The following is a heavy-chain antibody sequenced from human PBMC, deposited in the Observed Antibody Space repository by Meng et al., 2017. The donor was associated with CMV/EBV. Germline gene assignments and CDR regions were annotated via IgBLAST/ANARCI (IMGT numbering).Heavy chain of an antibody. CDR2: IYYSGST. Sequence: GSLRLSCTVSGGSISSYYWSGIRQPPGKGLEWIGYIYYSGSTNYNPSLKSRVTISVDTSKNQFSLKLSSVTAADTAVYYCARRIAAAGFYYGMDVWGQGTTVTVSS. D-gene: IGHD6-13*01. CDR3: ARRIAAAGFYYGMDV. CDR1: GGSISSYY. V-gene: IGHV4-59*01. J-gene: IGHJ6*02.